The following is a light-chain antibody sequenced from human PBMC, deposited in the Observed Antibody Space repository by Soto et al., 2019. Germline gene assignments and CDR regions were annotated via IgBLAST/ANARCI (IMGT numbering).Light chain of an antibody. J-gene: IGLJ1*01. V-gene: IGLV2-14*01. CDR3: SSKTSSSSPFV. CDR1: TSDVGAYNY. CDR2: EVS. Sequence: QSALTQPASVSGSPGQSITISCTGSTSDVGAYNYVSWYKHHPGQPPQLMIYEVSNRPSGVSNRFSGSKSGNTASLTISGLQADDEGDYYCSSKTSSSSPFVFGTGTKLTVL.